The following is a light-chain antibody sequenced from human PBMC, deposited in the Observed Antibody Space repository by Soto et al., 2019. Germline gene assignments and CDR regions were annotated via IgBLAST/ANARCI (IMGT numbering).Light chain of an antibody. V-gene: IGKV3-20*01. J-gene: IGKJ2*01. CDR2: VES. CDR3: QQYGISYT. CDR1: QSVSSSY. Sequence: IGLTQSPGPLSLSPGERATLAGRAIQSVSSSYLAWYQQKHGQAPRPLIYVESSRATGIPDRFCGSWSGTDFLLTISRLETDDFAVYYCQQYGISYTFGQGTKLEIK.